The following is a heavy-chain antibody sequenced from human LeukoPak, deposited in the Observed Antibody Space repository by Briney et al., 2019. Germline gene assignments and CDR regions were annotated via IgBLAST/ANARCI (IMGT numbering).Heavy chain of an antibody. D-gene: IGHD5-18*01. J-gene: IGHJ3*02. Sequence: GGSLRLSCAASGFTVSSNYMSWVRQAPGKGLEWVSVIYSGGSTYYADSVKGRFTISRDNSKNTLYLQMNSLRAEDTAVYYCAREAYSYGFRGALDIWGQGTMVTVSS. CDR2: IYSGGST. CDR3: AREAYSYGFRGALDI. V-gene: IGHV3-66*01. CDR1: GFTVSSNY.